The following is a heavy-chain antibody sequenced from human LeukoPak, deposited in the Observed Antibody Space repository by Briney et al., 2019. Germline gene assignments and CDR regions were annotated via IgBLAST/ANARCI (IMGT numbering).Heavy chain of an antibody. D-gene: IGHD3-22*01. CDR3: APVPYYYDSSGYYPTDAFDI. J-gene: IGHJ3*02. CDR2: INPNSGGT. Sequence: ASVKVSCKASGYTFTGYYMHWVRQAPGQGLERMGWINPNSGGTNYAQNFQGRVTMTRDTSISTAYMELSRLRSDDTAVYYCAPVPYYYDSSGYYPTDAFDIWGQGTMVTVSS. CDR1: GYTFTGYY. V-gene: IGHV1-2*02.